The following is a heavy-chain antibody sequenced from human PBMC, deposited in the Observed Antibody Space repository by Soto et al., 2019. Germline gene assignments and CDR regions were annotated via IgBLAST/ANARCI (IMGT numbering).Heavy chain of an antibody. Sequence: PSETLSLTCTVSGGSISSSSYYWGWIRHPPGKGLEWIGIIYYSGSTYYKPSLKSRVTISVDTSKNQFSLKLSSVTAADTAVYYCARHDYGEGYFDLWGRGTLVIVSS. CDR3: ARHDYGEGYFDL. D-gene: IGHD4-17*01. J-gene: IGHJ2*01. CDR1: GGSISSSSYY. V-gene: IGHV4-39*01. CDR2: IYYSGST.